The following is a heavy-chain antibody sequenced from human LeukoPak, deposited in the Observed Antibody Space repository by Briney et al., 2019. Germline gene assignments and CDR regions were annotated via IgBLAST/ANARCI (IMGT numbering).Heavy chain of an antibody. CDR3: AKDIAVAGTVDY. CDR2: ISDTT. Sequence: QAGGSLRLSRAASGFTFSSYAMSWVRQAPGKGLEWVSAISDTTYYTDSVKGRFTISRDNSKNTLYLQMNSLRAEDTAVYYCAKDIAVAGTVDYWGQGTLVTVSS. J-gene: IGHJ4*02. D-gene: IGHD6-19*01. CDR1: GFTFSSYA. V-gene: IGHV3-23*01.